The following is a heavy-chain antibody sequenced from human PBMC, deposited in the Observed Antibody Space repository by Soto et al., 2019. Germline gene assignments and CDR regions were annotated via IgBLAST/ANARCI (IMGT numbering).Heavy chain of an antibody. Sequence: GGSLRLSCAASGFTFSRYLMHWVRQAPGKGLEWLSRINGDGRTTYYADSVKGRFTISRDNSKNTLYLQMNSLRAEDTAVYYCAYSSTPFDYWGQGTLVTVSS. D-gene: IGHD6-13*01. V-gene: IGHV3-74*01. CDR1: GFTFSRYL. CDR3: AYSSTPFDY. J-gene: IGHJ4*02. CDR2: INGDGRTT.